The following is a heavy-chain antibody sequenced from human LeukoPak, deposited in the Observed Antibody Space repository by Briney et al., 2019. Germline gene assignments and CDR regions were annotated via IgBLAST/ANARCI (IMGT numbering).Heavy chain of an antibody. CDR2: FYTSGST. CDR3: ARDARLHYYFDY. CDR1: GGSISSYY. J-gene: IGHJ4*02. Sequence: SSETLSLTCTVSGGSISSYYWSWIRQPAGKGLEWIGRFYTSGSTHYNPSLKSRVTMSIDTSKNQFSLKLSSVTAADTAVYYCARDARLHYYFDYWGQGTPVTVSS. D-gene: IGHD6-25*01. V-gene: IGHV4-4*07.